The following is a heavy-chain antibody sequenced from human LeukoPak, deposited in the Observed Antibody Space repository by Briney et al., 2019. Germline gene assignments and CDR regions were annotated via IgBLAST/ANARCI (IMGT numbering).Heavy chain of an antibody. D-gene: IGHD3-3*01. CDR3: PWRLEC. CDR2: INEDGSEK. CDR1: GFTFSSNW. J-gene: IGHJ4*02. V-gene: IGHV3-7*01. Sequence: GGSLRLSCAASGFTFSSNWMDWVRQAPGKGLEWVANINEDGSEKHYVDSVKGRFSISRDNAENSLYLQMNSLRVEDTAIYYCPWRLECWGQGTLVTVSS.